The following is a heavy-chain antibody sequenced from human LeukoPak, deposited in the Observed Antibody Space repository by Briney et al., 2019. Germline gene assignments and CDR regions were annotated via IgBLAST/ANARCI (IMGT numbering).Heavy chain of an antibody. CDR1: GGSIISSNYY. J-gene: IGHJ4*02. CDR2: IYYSGST. V-gene: IGHV4-39*01. D-gene: IGHD3-10*01. Sequence: SETLSLTCTVSGGSIISSNYYWGWVRQPPGRGLEWIGTIYYSGSTYYNPSLKSRVTISVDTSKNQFSLKLSSVTAADTAVYYCARRPYYGSGSYDYWGQGTLDTVSS. CDR3: ARRPYYGSGSYDY.